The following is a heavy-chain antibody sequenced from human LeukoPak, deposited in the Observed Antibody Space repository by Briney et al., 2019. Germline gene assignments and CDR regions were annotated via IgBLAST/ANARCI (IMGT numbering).Heavy chain of an antibody. D-gene: IGHD2-8*02. CDR1: GFTFSDYA. V-gene: IGHV3-21*01. CDR3: ARDERRYCPDSSCYPGDY. J-gene: IGHJ4*02. CDR2: ISRTSAYI. Sequence: GGSLRLSCAASGFTFSDYAMKWVRQAPGKGLEWVSAISRTSAYIYYPDSVRGRFTTPKDNTKNSVFLKMGRLRAEDTAVYYCARDERRYCPDSSCYPGDYWGQGTLVTVSS.